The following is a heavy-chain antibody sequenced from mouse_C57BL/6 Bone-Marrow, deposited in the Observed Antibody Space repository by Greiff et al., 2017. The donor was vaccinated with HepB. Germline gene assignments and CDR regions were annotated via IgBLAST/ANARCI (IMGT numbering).Heavy chain of an antibody. J-gene: IGHJ4*01. Sequence: QVQLQQSGPELVKPGASVKISCKASGYAFSSSWMNWVKQRPGKGLEWIGRIYPGDGDTNYNGKFKGNATLTADKSSSTAYMQLISLTSEDSAVYFCARCSTTVVAYYAIDYWGQGPSVTVSS. V-gene: IGHV1-82*01. D-gene: IGHD1-1*01. CDR2: IYPGDGDT. CDR3: ARCSTTVVAYYAIDY. CDR1: GYAFSSSW.